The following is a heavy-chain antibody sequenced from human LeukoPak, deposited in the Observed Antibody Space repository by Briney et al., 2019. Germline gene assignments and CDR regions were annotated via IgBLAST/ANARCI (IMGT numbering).Heavy chain of an antibody. D-gene: IGHD6-19*01. CDR3: ARVRAVADPFDY. J-gene: IGHJ4*02. CDR2: MNPNSGNT. V-gene: IGHV1-8*01. CDR1: GYTFTSYD. Sequence: ASVKVSCKASGYTFTSYDINWVRQATGQGLGWMGWMNPNSGNTGYAQKFQGRVNMTRNTSISTAYMELSSLRSEDTAVYYCARVRAVADPFDYWGQGTLVTVSS.